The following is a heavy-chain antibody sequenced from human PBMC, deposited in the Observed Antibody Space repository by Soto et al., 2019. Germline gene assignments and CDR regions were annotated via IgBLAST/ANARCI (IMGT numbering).Heavy chain of an antibody. J-gene: IGHJ5*02. CDR3: ARCDYYGSGSSPT. D-gene: IGHD3-10*01. CDR1: GGSFSSYY. V-gene: IGHV4-34*01. Sequence: QVQLQQWGAGLLKPSETLSLTCAVYGGSFSSYYWSWIRQPPGKALEWIGEINHSGSSNYNPSLKSRVTISVDTSKNQFSLKRTAVTAADTAVYYCARCDYYGSGSSPTLGQGNLVTVSS. CDR2: INHSGSS.